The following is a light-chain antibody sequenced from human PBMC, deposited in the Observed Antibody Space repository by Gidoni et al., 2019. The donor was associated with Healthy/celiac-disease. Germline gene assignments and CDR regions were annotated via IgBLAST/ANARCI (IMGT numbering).Light chain of an antibody. CDR2: GAS. CDR3: QQYNNWLRGLT. CDR1: QSVSSN. J-gene: IGKJ4*01. Sequence: EIVMTQSTATLSVSPGERATLSCRASQSVSSNLAWYPQKPGQAPRLLIYGASTRATGIPASFSGSGSGTEFTLTISSLQSEDFAVYYCQQYNNWLRGLTFXGXTKVEIK. V-gene: IGKV3-15*01.